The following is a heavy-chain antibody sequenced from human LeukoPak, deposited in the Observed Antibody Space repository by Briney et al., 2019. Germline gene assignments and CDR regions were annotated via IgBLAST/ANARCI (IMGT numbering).Heavy chain of an antibody. V-gene: IGHV3-48*03. CDR2: ISSSGSTI. CDR1: GFTFSSYE. CDR3: AKDDAWLQYGN. J-gene: IGHJ4*02. D-gene: IGHD5-24*01. Sequence: GGSLRLSCAASGFTFSSYEMNWVRQAPGKGLEWVSYISSSGSTIYYADSVKGRFTISRDNSKGTVYLQMNSLRPEDTAVYYCAKDDAWLQYGNWGRGTLVTVSS.